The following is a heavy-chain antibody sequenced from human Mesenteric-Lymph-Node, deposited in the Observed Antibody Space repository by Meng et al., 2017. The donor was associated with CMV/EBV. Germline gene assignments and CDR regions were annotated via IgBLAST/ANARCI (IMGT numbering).Heavy chain of an antibody. CDR1: GDSVSSNSAT. D-gene: IGHD4-11*01. J-gene: IGHJ4*02. V-gene: IGHV6-1*01. CDR2: TYYRANWYN. CDR3: ARENDYREALDY. Sequence: SQTLSLTGAISGDSVSSNSATWNWIRQSPSRGLEWLGRTYYRANWYNDYAASVESRITINPDTSKNQFSLQLNSVTPEDTAVYYCARENDYREALDYWGQGTLVTVSS.